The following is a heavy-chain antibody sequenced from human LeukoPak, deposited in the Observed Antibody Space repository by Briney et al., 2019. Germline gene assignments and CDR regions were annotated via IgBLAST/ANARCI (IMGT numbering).Heavy chain of an antibody. CDR1: GFTFSSYA. D-gene: IGHD3-3*01. Sequence: GGSLRLSCAASGFTFSSYAMSWVRQAPGKGLEWVSVIYSDGRTYYSDSVKGRFTISRDNSKNTLYLQMNSLRAEDTAVYYCAKDEGFWSGYYEAYYFDYWGQGTLVTVSS. J-gene: IGHJ4*02. V-gene: IGHV3-66*01. CDR2: IYSDGRT. CDR3: AKDEGFWSGYYEAYYFDY.